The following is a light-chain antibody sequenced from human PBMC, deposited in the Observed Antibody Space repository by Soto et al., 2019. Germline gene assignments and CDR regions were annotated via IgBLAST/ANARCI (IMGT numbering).Light chain of an antibody. CDR1: QFISIY. Sequence: DIQMTQSPSSLSASVGDRVTISCQTSQFISIYLNWYQQKPGKAPRLLIYAASSLKSGVPSRFSGSGSGTHFTLTINSLEPEDFATYYCQQSYDTPAITVGQGTRLEIK. CDR3: QQSYDTPAIT. CDR2: AAS. J-gene: IGKJ5*01. V-gene: IGKV1-39*01.